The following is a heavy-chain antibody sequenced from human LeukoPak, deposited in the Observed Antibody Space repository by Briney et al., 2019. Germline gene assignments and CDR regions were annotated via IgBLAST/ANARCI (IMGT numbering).Heavy chain of an antibody. CDR3: ARDLAAAGTSGMDV. CDR1: GGSISSGGYY. Sequence: SQTLSLTCTVSGGSISSGGYYWRWIRQHPGKGLEWIGYIYYSGSTYYNPSLKSRVTISVDTSKNQFSLKLSSVTAADTAVYYCARDLAAAGTSGMDVWGQGTTVTVSS. CDR2: IYYSGST. V-gene: IGHV4-31*03. J-gene: IGHJ6*02. D-gene: IGHD6-13*01.